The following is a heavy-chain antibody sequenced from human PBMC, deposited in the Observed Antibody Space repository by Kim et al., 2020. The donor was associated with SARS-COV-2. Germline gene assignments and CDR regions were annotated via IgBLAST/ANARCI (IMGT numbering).Heavy chain of an antibody. CDR2: FDPEDGET. D-gene: IGHD6-13*01. J-gene: IGHJ6*02. CDR1: GYTLTELS. V-gene: IGHV1-24*01. CDR3: ATAPTVAGGSSSWYYYYGMDV. Sequence: ASVKVSCKVSGYTLTELSMHWVRQAPGKGLEWMGGFDPEDGETIYAQKFQGRVTMTEDTSTVTAYMELSSLRSEDTAVYYCATAPTVAGGSSSWYYYYGMDVWGQGTTVTVSS.